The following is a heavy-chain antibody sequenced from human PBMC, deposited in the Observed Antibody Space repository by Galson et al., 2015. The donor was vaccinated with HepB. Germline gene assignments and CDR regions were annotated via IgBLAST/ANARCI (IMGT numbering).Heavy chain of an antibody. CDR1: GGSISSGGYY. D-gene: IGHD2-2*01. J-gene: IGHJ6*03. V-gene: IGHV4-31*03. CDR2: IYYSGST. CDR3: ARGRYQLLVDYYYMDV. Sequence: TLSLTCTVSGGSISSGGYYWSWIRQHPGKGLEWIGYIYYSGSTYYNPSLKSRVTISVDTSKNQFSLKLSSVTAADTAVYYCARGRYQLLVDYYYMDVWGKGTTVTVSS.